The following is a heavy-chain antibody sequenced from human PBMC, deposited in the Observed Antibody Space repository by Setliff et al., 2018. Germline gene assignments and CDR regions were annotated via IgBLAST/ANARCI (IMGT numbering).Heavy chain of an antibody. CDR2: INPNSGGT. J-gene: IGHJ5*02. Sequence: GASVKVSCKASGYTFTGYFIHWVRRAPGQGLEWMGWINPNSGGTNYAQKFQGRVTMTRDTSISTAYMELSRLRSDDTAVYSCARSRLYGGWFDPWGQGTLVTVSS. CDR1: GYTFTGYF. CDR3: ARSRLYGGWFDP. V-gene: IGHV1-2*02. D-gene: IGHD4-17*01.